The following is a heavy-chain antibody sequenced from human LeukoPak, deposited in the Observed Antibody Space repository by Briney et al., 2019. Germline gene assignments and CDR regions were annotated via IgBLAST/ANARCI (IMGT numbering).Heavy chain of an antibody. Sequence: GESLKISGKGSGYSFTSYWIGWVRQMPGKGLEWMGIIYPGDSDTRYSPSFQGQVTISADKSISTAYLQWSSLKASDTAMYYCARQRGSGTNGYGNWFDPWGQGTLVTVSS. CDR3: ARQRGSGTNGYGNWFDP. D-gene: IGHD3-10*01. V-gene: IGHV5-51*01. CDR1: GYSFTSYW. J-gene: IGHJ5*02. CDR2: IYPGDSDT.